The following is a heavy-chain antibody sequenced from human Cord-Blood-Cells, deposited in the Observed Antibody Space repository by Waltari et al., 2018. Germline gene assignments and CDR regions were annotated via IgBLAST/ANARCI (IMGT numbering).Heavy chain of an antibody. J-gene: IGHJ5*02. D-gene: IGHD3-22*01. CDR1: GGSFSGYY. CDR2: INHSGST. CDR3: ARHSRSDSSGYNWFDP. V-gene: IGHV4-34*01. Sequence: QVQLQQWGAGLLKPSETLSLTCAVYGGSFSGYYWIWIRQPPGKGLEWIGEINHSGSTNYNPSLKSRVTISVDTSKNQFSLKLSSVTAADTAVYYCARHSRSDSSGYNWFDPWGQGTLVTVSS.